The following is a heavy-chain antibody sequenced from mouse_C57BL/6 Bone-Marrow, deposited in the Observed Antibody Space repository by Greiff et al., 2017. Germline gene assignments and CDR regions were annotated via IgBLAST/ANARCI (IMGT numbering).Heavy chain of an antibody. CDR2: ISYDGSN. CDR3: ARGYSGDFDY. V-gene: IGHV3-6*01. D-gene: IGHD2-12*01. Sequence: ESGPGLVKPSQSLSLTCSVTGYSITSGYYWNWIRQFPGNKLEWMGYISYDGSNNYNPSLKNRISITRDTSKNPFFLKLNSLTTEDTATYYCARGYSGDFDYWGQGTTLTVSS. J-gene: IGHJ2*01. CDR1: GYSITSGYY.